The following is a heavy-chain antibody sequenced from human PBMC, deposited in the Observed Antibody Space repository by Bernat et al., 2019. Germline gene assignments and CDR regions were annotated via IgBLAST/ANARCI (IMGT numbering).Heavy chain of an antibody. CDR1: GFTFSSYG. D-gene: IGHD2-15*01. V-gene: IGHV3-30*18. CDR3: AKEVGYCSGGSCYYYYGMDV. CDR2: ISYDGSNK. J-gene: IGHJ6*02. Sequence: QVQLVESGGGVVQPGRSLRLSCAASGFTFSSYGMHWVRQAPGKGLGWLAVISYDGSNKYYADSVKGRFTISRDNSKNTLYLQMNSLRAEDTAVYYCAKEVGYCSGGSCYYYYGMDVWGQGTTVTVSS.